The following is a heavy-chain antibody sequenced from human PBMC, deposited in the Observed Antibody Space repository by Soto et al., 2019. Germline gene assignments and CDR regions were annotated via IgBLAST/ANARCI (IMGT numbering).Heavy chain of an antibody. CDR2: IRAYNGNT. CDR1: VDTFTRYG. J-gene: IGHJ4*02. Sequence: QVQLVQSGAEVKKPGASVKVSCNASVDTFTRYGISWVRQAPGQGLEWMGWIRAYNGNTNYAQKLQGRVTMTTDTSTSTAYMELRSLRSDDTAVYYCARLIAAPGTTSDNWGQGTLVTVSS. V-gene: IGHV1-18*01. D-gene: IGHD6-13*01. CDR3: ARLIAAPGTTSDN.